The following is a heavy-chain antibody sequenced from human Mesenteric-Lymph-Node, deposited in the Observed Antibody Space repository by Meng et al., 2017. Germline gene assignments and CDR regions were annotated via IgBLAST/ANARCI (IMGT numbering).Heavy chain of an antibody. CDR1: GGSLGSGGYY. V-gene: IGHV4-31*03. Sequence: QVQRQESGPGPVKPSQTLSFPCTVAGGSLGSGGYYWSWIRQHPGKGLGWIGYIYYTGSTFYTPSLKSRVTISVDTSKNQFSLKLISATAADTAVYYCARVGAYCGGDCYHPRWGQGTLVTVSS. D-gene: IGHD2-21*02. CDR2: IYYTGST. J-gene: IGHJ4*02. CDR3: ARVGAYCGGDCYHPR.